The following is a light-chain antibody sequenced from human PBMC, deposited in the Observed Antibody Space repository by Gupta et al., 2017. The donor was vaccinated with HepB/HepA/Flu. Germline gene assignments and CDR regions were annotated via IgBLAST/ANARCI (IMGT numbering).Light chain of an antibody. Sequence: QSVLTQPPSVSGAPGQRVTISCTGGSSNIGAGYDVHWYQQLPGTAPKLLIYGNSNRPSGVPDRFSGSKSGTSASLAISGLQAEDEADYYCQSYDSSRSGWVFGGGTKLTVL. V-gene: IGLV1-40*01. CDR1: SSNIGAGYD. CDR2: GNS. CDR3: QSYDSSRSGWV. J-gene: IGLJ3*02.